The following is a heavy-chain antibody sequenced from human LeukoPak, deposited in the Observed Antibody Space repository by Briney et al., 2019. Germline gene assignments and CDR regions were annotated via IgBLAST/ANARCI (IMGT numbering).Heavy chain of an antibody. Sequence: SETLSLTCTVSGGSISSYYWSWIRQPAGKGLEWIGRIYTSGSTNYNPSLKSRVTISVDKSKNQFSLKLSSVTAADTAVYYCAREGAPYYDYVWGSYRLPWFDPWGQGTLVTASS. CDR3: AREGAPYYDYVWGSYRLPWFDP. J-gene: IGHJ5*02. CDR1: GGSISSYY. V-gene: IGHV4-4*07. CDR2: IYTSGST. D-gene: IGHD3-16*02.